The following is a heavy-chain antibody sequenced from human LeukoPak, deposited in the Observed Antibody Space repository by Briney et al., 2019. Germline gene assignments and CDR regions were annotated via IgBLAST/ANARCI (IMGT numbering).Heavy chain of an antibody. CDR3: ARLRHYYYDSSGYPYYDC. CDR2: IIPILGIA. Sequence: ASVKVSCKASGGTFSSYAISWVRQAPGQGLEWMGRIIPILGIANYAQKFQGRVTITADKSTSTAYMELSSLRSEDTAVYYCARLRHYYYDSSGYPYYDCWGQGTLVTVSS. CDR1: GGTFSSYA. D-gene: IGHD3-22*01. J-gene: IGHJ4*02. V-gene: IGHV1-69*04.